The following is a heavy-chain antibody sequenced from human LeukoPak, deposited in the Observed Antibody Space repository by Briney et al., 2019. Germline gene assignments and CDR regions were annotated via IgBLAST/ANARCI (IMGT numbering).Heavy chain of an antibody. D-gene: IGHD4-17*01. CDR2: INPSGGST. V-gene: IGHV1-46*01. CDR1: GYSFISFN. J-gene: IGHJ2*01. CDR3: AKEADYGDYGDWYFDL. Sequence: ASVKVSCKASGYSFISFNIHWVRQAPGQGLEWMGVINPSGGSTAYAQQFQGRVTMTRDTSTSTVYMELSSLRSEDTALYYCAKEADYGDYGDWYFDLWGRGTLVTVSS.